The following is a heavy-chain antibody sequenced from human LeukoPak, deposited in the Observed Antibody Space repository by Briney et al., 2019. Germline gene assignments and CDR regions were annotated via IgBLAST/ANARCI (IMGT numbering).Heavy chain of an antibody. D-gene: IGHD3-10*01. J-gene: IGHJ6*02. CDR2: IYTSGST. CDR1: GGSISSYY. Sequence: SETLSLTCTVSGGSISSYYWSWIRQPAGKGLEWIGRIYTSGSTNYNPSLKSRVTMSVDTSKNQFSLKLSSVTAADTAVYYCAKSPCYYGSEIYGMDVWGQGTTVTVSS. V-gene: IGHV4-4*07. CDR3: AKSPCYYGSEIYGMDV.